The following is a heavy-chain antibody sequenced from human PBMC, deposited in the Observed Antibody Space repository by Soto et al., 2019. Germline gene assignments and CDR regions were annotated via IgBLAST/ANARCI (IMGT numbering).Heavy chain of an antibody. Sequence: ASVKVSCKASGYSFTNNDVSWVRQATGQGLEWMGWMNPGSGDTGYAQKFQGRVTMTRDISIATAYMELSSLRSDDTAIYYCARMETFGSLNWLDPWGQGAMVTVYS. D-gene: IGHD3-16*01. J-gene: IGHJ5*02. V-gene: IGHV1-8*01. CDR2: MNPGSGDT. CDR1: GYSFTNND. CDR3: ARMETFGSLNWLDP.